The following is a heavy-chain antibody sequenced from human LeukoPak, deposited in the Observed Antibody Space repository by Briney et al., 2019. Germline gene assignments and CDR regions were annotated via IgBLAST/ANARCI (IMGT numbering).Heavy chain of an antibody. J-gene: IGHJ5*02. CDR1: GGSISGYY. CDR3: ARVEGYTYDFNWFDP. D-gene: IGHD5-24*01. Sequence: SETLSLTCAVSGGSISGYYWTWIRQPPGRGLEWIGHIYYSGSTNYNPSLKSRVTISVDTSKNQFSLKLSSVTAADTAVYYCARVEGYTYDFNWFDPWGQGTLVTVSS. CDR2: IYYSGST. V-gene: IGHV4-59*08.